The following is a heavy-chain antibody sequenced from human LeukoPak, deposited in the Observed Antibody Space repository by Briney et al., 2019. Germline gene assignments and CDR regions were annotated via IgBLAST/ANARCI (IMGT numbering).Heavy chain of an antibody. V-gene: IGHV4-59*12. CDR1: GGSISSYY. J-gene: IGHJ4*02. Sequence: SETLSLTCTVSGGSISSYYWSWIRQPPGKGLEWIGYIYYSGSTNYNPSLKSRVTISVDTSKNQFSLKLSSVTAADTAVYYCARGSVDTAMVGYFDYWGQGTLVTVSS. CDR2: IYYSGST. CDR3: ARGSVDTAMVGYFDY. D-gene: IGHD5-18*01.